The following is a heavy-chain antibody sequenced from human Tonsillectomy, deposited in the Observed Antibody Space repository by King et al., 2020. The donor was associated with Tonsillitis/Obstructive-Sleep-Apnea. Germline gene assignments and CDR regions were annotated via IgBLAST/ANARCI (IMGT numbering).Heavy chain of an antibody. Sequence: VQLVESGAEVKKPGASVKVSCKASGYTFTSYYMHWVRQAPGQGLEWMGIINPSGGSTSYAQKFQGRVTMTRDTSTSTVYMELSSLRSEDTAVYYCARDYYGSGSYYADYFYYWGQGTLVTVSS. CDR2: INPSGGST. D-gene: IGHD3-10*01. V-gene: IGHV1-46*01. CDR1: GYTFTSYY. CDR3: ARDYYGSGSYYADYFYY. J-gene: IGHJ4*02.